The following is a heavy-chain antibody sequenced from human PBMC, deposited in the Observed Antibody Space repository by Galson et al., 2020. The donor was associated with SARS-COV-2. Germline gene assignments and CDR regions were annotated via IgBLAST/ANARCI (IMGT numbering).Heavy chain of an antibody. CDR2: IDWDDDT. V-gene: IGHV2-70*11. J-gene: IGHJ4*02. CDR1: GFSLNTRGMC. Sequence: ESGPTLVKPTQTLTLTCTFSGFSLNTRGMCVNWIRQPPGKALEWLARIDWDDDTYFSTSLQTRLTISKDTSKNQVVLTMTNMDPVDTATYYCARTISGYNSGQYFDSWGQGTLVTVSS. CDR3: ARTISGYNSGQYFDS. D-gene: IGHD5-18*01.